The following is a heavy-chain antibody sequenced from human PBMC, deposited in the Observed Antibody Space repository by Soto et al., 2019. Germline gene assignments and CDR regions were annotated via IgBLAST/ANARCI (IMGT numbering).Heavy chain of an antibody. J-gene: IGHJ4*02. V-gene: IGHV1-69*06. CDR3: ARVGGGDFWSGYLDY. CDR2: IIPIFGTA. Sequence: SVKVSCKASGGTFSSYAISWVRQAPGQGLEWMGGIIPIFGTANYAQKFQGRVTITADKSTSTAYMELSSLRSEDTAVYYCARVGGGDFWSGYLDYWGQGTLVTVSS. D-gene: IGHD3-3*01. CDR1: GGTFSSYA.